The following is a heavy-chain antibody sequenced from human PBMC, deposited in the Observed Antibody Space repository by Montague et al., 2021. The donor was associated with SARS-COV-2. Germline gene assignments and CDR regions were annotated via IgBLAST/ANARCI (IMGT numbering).Heavy chain of an antibody. V-gene: IGHV6-1*01. CDR1: GDSVSSNTAT. CDR2: RYYRSKWYH. J-gene: IGHJ3*02. D-gene: IGHD2-15*01. Sequence: CAISGDSVSSNTATWNWVRQSPSRGLGWLGRRYYRSKWYHDYALSLKSRITINPDTSKNQFSLQLSSVAPEDTAVFYCARTTTRMLYPENAFDIWGQGAMVTVSS. CDR3: ARTTTRMLYPENAFDI.